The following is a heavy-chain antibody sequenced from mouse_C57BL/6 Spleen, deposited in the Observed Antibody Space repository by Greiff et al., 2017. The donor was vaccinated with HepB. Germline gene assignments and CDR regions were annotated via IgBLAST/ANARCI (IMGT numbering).Heavy chain of an antibody. V-gene: IGHV1-81*01. CDR3: AREELGQLRLDYAMDY. CDR1: GYTFTSYG. CDR2: IYPRSGNT. J-gene: IGHJ4*01. Sequence: QVQLQQSGAELARPGASVKLSCKASGYTFTSYGISWVKQRTGQGLEWIGEIYPRSGNTYYNEKFKGKATLTADKSSSTAYMELRSLTSEDSAVYFCAREELGQLRLDYAMDYWGQGTSVTVSS. D-gene: IGHD3-2*02.